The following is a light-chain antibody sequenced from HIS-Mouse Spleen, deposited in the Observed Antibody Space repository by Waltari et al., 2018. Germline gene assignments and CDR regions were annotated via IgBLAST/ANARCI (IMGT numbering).Light chain of an antibody. J-gene: IGLJ2*01. V-gene: IGLV1-47*01. CDR3: AAWDDSLSGHVV. Sequence: QSVLTQPPSASGTPGQRVTISCSGSSSNIGRNYVYCYQQLPGTAPKLLIYRNNQRPSGVPDRFSDSKSGTSASLAISGLRSEDEADYYCAAWDDSLSGHVVFGGGTKLTVL. CDR2: RNN. CDR1: SSNIGRNY.